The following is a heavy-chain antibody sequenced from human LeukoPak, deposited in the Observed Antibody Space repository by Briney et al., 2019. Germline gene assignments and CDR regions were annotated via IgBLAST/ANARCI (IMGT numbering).Heavy chain of an antibody. J-gene: IGHJ3*01. Sequence: GGSLRLSCTASGFTFTNFGMHWVRQAPGKGLEWVAVIWSNGNTKYYADSVKGRFTVSRDTSKDTLYLQMNSLRVEDTAMYCCAREGPVSGTSPFDLWGQGTKATISS. CDR2: IWSNGNTK. CDR1: GFTFTNFG. D-gene: IGHD1-1*01. CDR3: AREGPVSGTSPFDL. V-gene: IGHV3-33*01.